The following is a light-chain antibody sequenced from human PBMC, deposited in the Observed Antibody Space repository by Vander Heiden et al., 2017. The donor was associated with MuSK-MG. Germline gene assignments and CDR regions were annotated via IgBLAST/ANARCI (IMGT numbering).Light chain of an antibody. CDR3: QVWDSSSDHVV. V-gene: IGLV3-21*04. CDR1: KIGSKS. Sequence: SYVLTQPPSVSVAPGMPPRITWGGNKIGSKSVHWYQQKPGQAPVLVMYYDSDRHSGVPEGFSGSNSGSTATLTISRVEAGDEADYYCQVWDSSSDHVVFGGGTKLTVL. CDR2: YDS. J-gene: IGLJ2*01.